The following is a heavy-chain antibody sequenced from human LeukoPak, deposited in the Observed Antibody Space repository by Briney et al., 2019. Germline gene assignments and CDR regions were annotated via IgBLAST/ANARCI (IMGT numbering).Heavy chain of an antibody. D-gene: IGHD2-21*02. J-gene: IGHJ4*02. CDR3: AKNSYCGGDCYSTLDY. CDR2: LSGSGGGT. CDR1: GFTFSSYG. Sequence: GGSLRLSCAASGFTFSSYGMSWVRQAPGKGLEWVSALSGSGGGTFYADSVKGRFTISRDNSKNTLSLQMNSLRAEDTAIYYCAKNSYCGGDCYSTLDYWGQGTLVTVSS. V-gene: IGHV3-23*01.